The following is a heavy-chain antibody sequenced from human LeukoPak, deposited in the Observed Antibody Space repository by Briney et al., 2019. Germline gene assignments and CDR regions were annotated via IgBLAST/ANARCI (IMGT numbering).Heavy chain of an antibody. CDR3: ASYYSSGWDFDY. CDR1: GGTFSSYA. Sequence: SVKVSCKASGGTFSSYAISWVRQAPGQGLEWVGGIVPIFGTASYAQKFQGRVTITADESTSTAYMELSSLRSEDTAVYYCASYYSSGWDFDYWGQGTLVTVSS. J-gene: IGHJ4*02. CDR2: IVPIFGTA. V-gene: IGHV1-69*01. D-gene: IGHD6-19*01.